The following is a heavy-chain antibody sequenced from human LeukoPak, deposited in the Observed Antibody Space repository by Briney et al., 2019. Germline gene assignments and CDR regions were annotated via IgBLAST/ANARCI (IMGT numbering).Heavy chain of an antibody. CDR2: ISGSGGST. Sequence: GGSLRLSCAASGFTFGTYAMSWVRQAPGKGLEWVSGISGSGGSTYYADSVQGRFTISRDKSKNTLYLQMNSLRAEDTALYYCAKAMAAAAGLFDYWGQGTLVTVSS. CDR3: AKAMAAAAGLFDY. D-gene: IGHD6-13*01. J-gene: IGHJ4*02. CDR1: GFTFGTYA. V-gene: IGHV3-23*01.